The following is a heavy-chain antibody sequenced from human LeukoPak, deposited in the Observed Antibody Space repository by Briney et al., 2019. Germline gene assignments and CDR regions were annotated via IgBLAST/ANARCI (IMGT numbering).Heavy chain of an antibody. Sequence: LETLSLTCAVYGGSFSGYYWSWIRQPPGKGLEWIGEINHSGSTNYNPSLKSRVTISVDTSKNQFSLKLSSVTGADTAVYYCARAPLVFDIWGEGTMVSVSS. CDR3: ARAPLVFDI. CDR1: GGSFSGYY. D-gene: IGHD2-8*02. V-gene: IGHV4-34*01. CDR2: INHSGST. J-gene: IGHJ3*02.